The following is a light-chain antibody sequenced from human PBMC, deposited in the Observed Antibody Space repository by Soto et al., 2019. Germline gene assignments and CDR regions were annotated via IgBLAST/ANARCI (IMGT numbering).Light chain of an antibody. J-gene: IGKJ1*01. Sequence: EIVLTQSPGTLSLSPGERATLSCRASQSVSSSYLAWYQQKPGQAPRPLIYGASSRAIDIPDRFSGSGSGKDFNLTISRLEAEDFGVYYCQQYSSSAWTFRQGTKVEIK. CDR3: QQYSSSAWT. V-gene: IGKV3-20*01. CDR2: GAS. CDR1: QSVSSSY.